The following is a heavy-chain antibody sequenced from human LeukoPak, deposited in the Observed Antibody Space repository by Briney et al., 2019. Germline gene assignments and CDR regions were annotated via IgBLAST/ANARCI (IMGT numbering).Heavy chain of an antibody. V-gene: IGHV3-23*01. J-gene: IGHJ4*02. Sequence: GGSLRLSCAASGFTFSSYAMSWVRQAPGKGLEWVSAISGSGGSTYYADSVKGWFTISRDNSKNTLYLQMNSLRAEDTAVYYCAKDSGIAVAGRVYWGQGTLVTVSS. CDR1: GFTFSSYA. D-gene: IGHD6-19*01. CDR2: ISGSGGST. CDR3: AKDSGIAVAGRVY.